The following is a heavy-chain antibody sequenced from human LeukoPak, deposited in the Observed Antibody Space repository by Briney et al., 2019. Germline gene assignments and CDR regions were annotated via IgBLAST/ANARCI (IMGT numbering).Heavy chain of an antibody. V-gene: IGHV3-30*03. D-gene: IGHD6-19*01. CDR3: ASVGGKWLVLHY. CDR1: GFTFSSYG. CDR2: ISYDGSNK. Sequence: GGSLRLSCAASGFTFSSYGMHWVRQAPGKGLEWVAVISYDGSNKYYADSVKGRFTISRDNSKNTLYLQMNSLRAEDTAVYYCASVGGKWLVLHYWGQGTLVTVSS. J-gene: IGHJ4*02.